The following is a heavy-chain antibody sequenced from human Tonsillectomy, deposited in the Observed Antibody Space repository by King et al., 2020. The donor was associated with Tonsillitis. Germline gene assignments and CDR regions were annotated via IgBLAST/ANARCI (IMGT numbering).Heavy chain of an antibody. CDR3: AKSRPGSSWYGGDY. V-gene: IGHV3-30*18. CDR2: LSYDGDHT. D-gene: IGHD6-19*01. J-gene: IGHJ4*02. CDR1: GFTFRNFG. Sequence: VQLVESGGGLVQPGGSLRLSCAASGFTFRNFGMHWVRQTPDKGLEWLAVLSYDGDHTFYADSVKGRFTISRDNSENTLYLQMDSLRAEDTAVYYCAKSRPGSSWYGGDYWGQGTLVTVSS.